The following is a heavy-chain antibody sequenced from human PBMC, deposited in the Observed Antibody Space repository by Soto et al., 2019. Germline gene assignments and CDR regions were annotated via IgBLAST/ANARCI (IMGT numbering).Heavy chain of an antibody. CDR1: GGSIINYY. J-gene: IGHJ4*02. D-gene: IGHD3-10*01. V-gene: IGHV4-59*08. Sequence: QVQLQESGPGLVKPSETLSLTCTVSGGSIINYYWSWIRQSPGKGLEWIGYIYYRGSTNYNPSLKSRVTIAVDMSMNRFSLKLGSVTAADTAVYYCAGLGSGSESPEFDYCGQGTLVTVSS. CDR2: IYYRGST. CDR3: AGLGSGSESPEFDY.